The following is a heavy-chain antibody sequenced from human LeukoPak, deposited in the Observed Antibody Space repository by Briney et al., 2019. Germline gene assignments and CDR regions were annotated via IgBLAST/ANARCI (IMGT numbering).Heavy chain of an antibody. Sequence: GRSLRLSCAASGFTFNTYGMHWVRQAPGKGLEWMAVISFDGGNIYYAGSVKGRFTISRDNSKNTLYLQMNSLRAEDTAVYYCAKDRGSRVGATSKSFDYWGQGTLVTVSS. J-gene: IGHJ4*02. V-gene: IGHV3-30*18. CDR2: ISFDGGNI. CDR1: GFTFNTYG. CDR3: AKDRGSRVGATSKSFDY. D-gene: IGHD1-26*01.